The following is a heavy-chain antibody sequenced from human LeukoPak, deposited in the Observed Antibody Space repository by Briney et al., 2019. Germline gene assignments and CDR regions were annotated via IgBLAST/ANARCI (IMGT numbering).Heavy chain of an antibody. CDR1: GGSISSYY. CDR2: IYYSGCT. J-gene: IGHJ6*02. CDR3: AGHCLQEDSYFYGMDV. Sequence: PSETLSLTCTVSGGSISSYYWSWIRQPPGKGLEWIGYIYYSGCTNYNPSLKSRVTISVDTSKNQFSLKLRSVTAADTAVYYCAGHCLQEDSYFYGMDVWGQGTTVTVFS. V-gene: IGHV4-59*08. D-gene: IGHD4-11*01.